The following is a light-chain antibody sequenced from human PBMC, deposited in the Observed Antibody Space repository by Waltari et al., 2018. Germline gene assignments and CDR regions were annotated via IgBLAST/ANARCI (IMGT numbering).Light chain of an antibody. CDR1: QSIRSW. V-gene: IGKV1-5*01. J-gene: IGKJ3*01. CDR3: QQYNAYSPLT. Sequence: DIQLTQSPSTLSASVGDRVTIPCRASQSIRSWLAWYQQKPGKAPKLLIYDASSLESGVPSRFSGSGSGTDFTLAIASLQPDDFATYYCQQYNAYSPLTFGPGTKVDIK. CDR2: DAS.